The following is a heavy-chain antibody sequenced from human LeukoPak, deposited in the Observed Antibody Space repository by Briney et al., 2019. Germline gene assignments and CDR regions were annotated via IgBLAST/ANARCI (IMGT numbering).Heavy chain of an antibody. Sequence: ASQTLSLTCTVSGGSISSGSYYWSWIRQPAGKGLEWFGRIYTSGSTNYNPSLKSRVTISVDTSKNQFSLKLSSVTAADTAVYYCARSYYGSGSVYYYYGMDVWGQGTTVTVSS. V-gene: IGHV4-61*02. CDR2: IYTSGST. D-gene: IGHD3-10*01. CDR1: GGSISSGSYY. J-gene: IGHJ6*02. CDR3: ARSYYGSGSVYYYYGMDV.